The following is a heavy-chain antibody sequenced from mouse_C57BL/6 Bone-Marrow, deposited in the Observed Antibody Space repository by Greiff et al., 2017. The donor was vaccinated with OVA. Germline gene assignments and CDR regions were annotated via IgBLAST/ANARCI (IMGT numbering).Heavy chain of an antibody. V-gene: IGHV5-4*01. Sequence: EVQRVESGGGLVKPGGSLKLSCAASGFTFSSYAMSWVRQTPEKRLEWVATISDGGSYTYYPDNVKGRFTISRDNAKNNLYLQMSHLKSEDTAMYYGASEGSYYYGSSSWGQGTTLTVSS. CDR1: GFTFSSYA. CDR2: ISDGGSYT. D-gene: IGHD1-1*01. J-gene: IGHJ2*01. CDR3: ASEGSYYYGSSS.